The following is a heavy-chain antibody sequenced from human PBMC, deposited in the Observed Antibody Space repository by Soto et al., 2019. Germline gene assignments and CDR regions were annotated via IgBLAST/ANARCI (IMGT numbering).Heavy chain of an antibody. J-gene: IGHJ3*02. V-gene: IGHV1-69*12. Sequence: QVQLVQSGAEVKKPGSSVKVSCKASGGTFSSYAISWVRQAPGQGLEWMGGIIPIFGTANYAQKFQGRGTNTADESTSTADTEPSSRRAEDTAVYDGARVPDYGDYGDAFDIWGQGTMITVSS. CDR3: ARVPDYGDYGDAFDI. D-gene: IGHD4-17*01. CDR1: GGTFSSYA. CDR2: IIPIFGTA.